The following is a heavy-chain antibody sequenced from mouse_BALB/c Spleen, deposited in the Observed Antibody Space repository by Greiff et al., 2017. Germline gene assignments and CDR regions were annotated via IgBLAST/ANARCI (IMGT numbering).Heavy chain of an antibody. CDR1: GFNIKDYY. J-gene: IGHJ4*01. CDR2: IDPENGNT. CDR3: ASIYYDYENYARDY. V-gene: IGHV14-1*02. D-gene: IGHD2-4*01. Sequence: VQLQQSGAELVRPGALVKLSCKASGFNIKDYYMHWVKQRPEQGLEWIGWIDPENGNTIYDPKFQGKASITADTSSNTAYLQLSSLTSEDTAVYYCASIYYDYENYARDYWGQGTSVTVSS.